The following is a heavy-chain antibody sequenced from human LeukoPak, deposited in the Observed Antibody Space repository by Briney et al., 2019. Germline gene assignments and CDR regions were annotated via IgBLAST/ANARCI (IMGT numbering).Heavy chain of an antibody. V-gene: IGHV4-39*01. D-gene: IGHD2-2*01. CDR1: GGSISSSSYY. CDR3: ARRGFCSSTSCNDGFDI. CDR2: IYYSGST. J-gene: IGHJ3*02. Sequence: PSETLSLTCTVSGGSISSSSYYWGWIRQPPGKGLEWFGSIYYSGSTYYNPSLKSRVTISVDTSKNQFSLKLSSVTAADTAVYYCARRGFCSSTSCNDGFDIWGQGTMVTVSS.